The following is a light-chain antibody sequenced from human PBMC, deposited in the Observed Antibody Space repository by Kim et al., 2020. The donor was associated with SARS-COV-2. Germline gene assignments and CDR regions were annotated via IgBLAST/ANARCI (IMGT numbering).Light chain of an antibody. CDR3: QQRNGWGPAGA. Sequence: PGERATLSCRASQSMDTYLAWDRERPGQARRRLGYDACNRATGVRDRCGGSRCGTDCTLTISSLGPEEVATDVCQQRNGWGPAGACGGGTKVDIK. V-gene: IGKV3-11*01. J-gene: IGKJ4*02. CDR1: QSMDTY. CDR2: DAC.